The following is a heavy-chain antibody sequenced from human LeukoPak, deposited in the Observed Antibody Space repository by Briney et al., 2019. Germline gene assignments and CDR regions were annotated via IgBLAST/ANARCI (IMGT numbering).Heavy chain of an antibody. V-gene: IGHV3-23*01. Sequence: PGGSLRLSCAASGFTFSSYAMSWVRQAPGKGLEWVSAISGSGGSTYYADSVKGRFTISRDNSKNTLYLQMNSLRAEDTAVYYCAKSDVAAAVVSVYYYGMDVWGQGTTVTVSS. CDR2: ISGSGGST. CDR3: AKSDVAAAVVSVYYYGMDV. J-gene: IGHJ6*02. CDR1: GFTFSSYA. D-gene: IGHD6-13*01.